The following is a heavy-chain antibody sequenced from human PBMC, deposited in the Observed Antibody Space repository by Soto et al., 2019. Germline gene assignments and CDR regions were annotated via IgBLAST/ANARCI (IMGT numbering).Heavy chain of an antibody. Sequence: QLQLQESGSGLVKPSQTLSLTCTVSGGSISIGGYCWSWIRQPPGKGLEWIGYICHSGNTYYSPSLKSRDTTSRDRPNSQFSLNLSSVTAADTAVYYCPRVWFGENNWFDPCGQETLVTVSS. CDR1: GGSISIGGYC. V-gene: IGHV4-30-2*01. J-gene: IGHJ5*02. D-gene: IGHD3-10*01. CDR2: ICHSGNT. CDR3: PRVWFGENNWFDP.